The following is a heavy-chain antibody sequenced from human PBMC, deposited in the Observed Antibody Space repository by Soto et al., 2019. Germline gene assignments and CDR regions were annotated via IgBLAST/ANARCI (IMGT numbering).Heavy chain of an antibody. V-gene: IGHV4-59*01. J-gene: IGHJ5*02. D-gene: IGHD6-19*01. CDR2: IDYSGST. Sequence: QVQLQESGPGLVKPSETLSLTCTVSGGSISSYCWSWIRQPPGKGLEWIGYIDYSGSTSYNPSLKSRVTISLDTSKIQFSLRLSSVTAADTAVYHCARGGDSTGWYNWFDPWGQGTLVTVSS. CDR3: ARGGDSTGWYNWFDP. CDR1: GGSISSYC.